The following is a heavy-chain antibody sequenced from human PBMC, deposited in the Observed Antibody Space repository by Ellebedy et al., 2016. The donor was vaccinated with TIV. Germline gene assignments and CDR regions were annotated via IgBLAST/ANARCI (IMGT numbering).Heavy chain of an antibody. CDR1: GFTFSSYA. J-gene: IGHJ4*02. Sequence: PGGSLRLSCAAPGFTFSSYAMSWVRQAPGKGLEWVASISGNGRDAFYADSIVQGRFTISRDTPKDALYLQMNSLRAEDTAVYYCAKSASETMVRGSDYWGQGTLVTVSS. CDR2: ISGNGRDA. V-gene: IGHV3-23*01. CDR3: AKSASETMVRGSDY. D-gene: IGHD3-10*01.